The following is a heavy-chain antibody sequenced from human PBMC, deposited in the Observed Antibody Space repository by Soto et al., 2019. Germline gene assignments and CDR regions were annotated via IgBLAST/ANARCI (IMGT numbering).Heavy chain of an antibody. CDR2: IYSGGST. Sequence: GGSLRLSCVASGVTFASYDMDWVRQAPGKGLEWVSVIYSGGSTYYADSVKGRFTVSRDNSKNTVYLQMNSLRAEDTAVYYCASAYESSGYFYYWGQGTLVTVSS. CDR3: ASAYESSGYFYY. J-gene: IGHJ4*02. V-gene: IGHV3-53*01. CDR1: GVTFASYD. D-gene: IGHD3-22*01.